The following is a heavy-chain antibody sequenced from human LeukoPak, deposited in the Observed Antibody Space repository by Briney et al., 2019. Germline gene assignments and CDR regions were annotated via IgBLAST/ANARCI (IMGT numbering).Heavy chain of an antibody. CDR2: INSDGSTT. Sequence: PGRSLRLSCAASGFTFSTYWMHWVRQAPGKGLVCVSRINSDGSTTSYADSVKGRFTISRDDAKNTLHLQMSSLRAEDTAVYYCASPIAAAGSINWGQGTLVTVSS. CDR1: GFTFSTYW. D-gene: IGHD6-13*01. J-gene: IGHJ4*02. V-gene: IGHV3-74*01. CDR3: ASPIAAAGSIN.